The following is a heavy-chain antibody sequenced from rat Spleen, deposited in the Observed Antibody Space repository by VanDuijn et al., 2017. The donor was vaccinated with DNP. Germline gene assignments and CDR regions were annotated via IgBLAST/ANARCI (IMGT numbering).Heavy chain of an antibody. CDR1: GFTFRNFA. V-gene: IGHV5-46*01. CDR2: ISTSGGGT. D-gene: IGHD1-9*01. J-gene: IGHJ2*01. CDR3: TRGLGSTPPTMGIGGY. Sequence: EVQLVDSGGGLVQPGRSMKLSCAASGFTFRNFAMAWVRRAPTKGLEWVAIISTSGGGTYYRDSVKGRFTISRNNAKSTLYLQMNSLRSEDTATYYCTRGLGSTPPTMGIGGYWGQGVMVTVSS.